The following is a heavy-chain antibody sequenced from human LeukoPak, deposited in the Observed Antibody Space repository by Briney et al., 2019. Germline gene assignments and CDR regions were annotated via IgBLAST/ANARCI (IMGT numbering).Heavy chain of an antibody. CDR2: IWYGGTNK. Sequence: QPGRSLRLSCAASGFTFSSYGMHWVRQAPGKGLEWVAVIWYGGTNKYYADSVKGRFTISRDNSKNTLFLQMNSLRAEDTAVYYCARAAYDSSGYLTLWGQGTLVTVSS. V-gene: IGHV3-33*01. D-gene: IGHD3-22*01. J-gene: IGHJ4*02. CDR3: ARAAYDSSGYLTL. CDR1: GFTFSSYG.